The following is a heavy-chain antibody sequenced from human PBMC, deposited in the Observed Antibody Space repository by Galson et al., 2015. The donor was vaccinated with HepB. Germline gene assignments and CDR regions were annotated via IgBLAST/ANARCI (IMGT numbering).Heavy chain of an antibody. V-gene: IGHV1-3*01. D-gene: IGHD3-3*01. CDR1: GYTFTSYT. J-gene: IGHJ6*02. Sequence: SVKVSCKASGYTFTSYTVHWVRQAPGQRLEWMGWINAANGNTNYSQKFQDRVTITGDTSASTAYTEVSSLLSEDTAVYYCARVVNERFEWPWVTAPNYYYGMDVWGHGTTVTVSS. CDR2: INAANGNT. CDR3: ARVVNERFEWPWVTAPNYYYGMDV.